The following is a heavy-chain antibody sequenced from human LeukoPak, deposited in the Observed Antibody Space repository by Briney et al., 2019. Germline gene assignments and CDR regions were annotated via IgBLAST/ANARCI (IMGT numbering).Heavy chain of an antibody. CDR3: ARGASPPTQYYYYYMDV. CDR1: GGSFSGYY. J-gene: IGHJ6*03. V-gene: IGHV4-34*01. CDR2: INHSGSP. Sequence: SETLSLTCAVYGGSFSGYYWSWIRQPPGKGLERIGEINHSGSPNYNPSLKSRVTISVDTSKNQFSLKLSSVTAADTAVYYCARGASPPTQYYYYYMDVWGKGTTVTVSS. D-gene: IGHD4-17*01.